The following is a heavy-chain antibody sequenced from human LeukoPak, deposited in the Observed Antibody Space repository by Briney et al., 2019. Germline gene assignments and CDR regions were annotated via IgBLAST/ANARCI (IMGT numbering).Heavy chain of an antibody. CDR3: ARAREAQWLVDY. Sequence: PGGSLRLSCAASGFTFSHYWMHWVRQAPGKGLVWVSRISSDGSDTTYADSVKGRFTISGDNAKNTVYLQMNSLSAEDTGVYYCARAREAQWLVDYWGQGTLVTVSS. D-gene: IGHD6-19*01. CDR1: GFTFSHYW. V-gene: IGHV3-74*01. CDR2: ISSDGSDT. J-gene: IGHJ4*02.